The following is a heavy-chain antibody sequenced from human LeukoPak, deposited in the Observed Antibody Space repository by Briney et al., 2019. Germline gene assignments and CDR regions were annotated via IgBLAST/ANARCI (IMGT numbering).Heavy chain of an antibody. CDR2: IDHSGST. CDR3: ARATVVVPAAFRKYFDL. V-gene: IGHV4-34*01. J-gene: IGHJ2*01. Sequence: SETLSLTCAVYGGSFSGYYWSWIRQPPGKGLEWIGEIDHSGSTNYNPSLKSRVTISVDTSKNQFCLKLSSVTAADTAVYYCARATVVVPAAFRKYFDLWGRGTLVTVSS. D-gene: IGHD2-2*01. CDR1: GGSFSGYY.